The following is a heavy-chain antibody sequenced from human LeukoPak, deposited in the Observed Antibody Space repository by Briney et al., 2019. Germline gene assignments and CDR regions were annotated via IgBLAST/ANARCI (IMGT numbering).Heavy chain of an antibody. CDR2: IYPGDSDT. Sequence: GESLKISCKGSGYSFTSYWIGWVRQMPGKGLEWMGIIYPGDSDTRYSPSFQGQVTISADKSISTAYLQWSSLKASDTAMYYCARQGRRIAAAGNYYYYMDVWGKGTTVTVSS. D-gene: IGHD6-13*01. J-gene: IGHJ6*03. CDR3: ARQGRRIAAAGNYYYYMDV. V-gene: IGHV5-51*01. CDR1: GYSFTSYW.